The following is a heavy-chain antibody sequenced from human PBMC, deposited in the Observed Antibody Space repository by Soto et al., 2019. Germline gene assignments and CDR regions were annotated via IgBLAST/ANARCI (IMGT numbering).Heavy chain of an antibody. CDR2: INAGNGNT. CDR1: GYTFTSYA. Sequence: GASVKVSCKASGYTFTSYAMHWVRQAPGQRLEWMGWINAGNGNTKYSQKFQGRVTITRDTSASTAYMELSSLRSEDTAVYYCARDPRDFWSGYYNHYYMDVWGKGTTVTVSS. CDR3: ARDPRDFWSGYYNHYYMDV. V-gene: IGHV1-3*01. D-gene: IGHD3-3*01. J-gene: IGHJ6*03.